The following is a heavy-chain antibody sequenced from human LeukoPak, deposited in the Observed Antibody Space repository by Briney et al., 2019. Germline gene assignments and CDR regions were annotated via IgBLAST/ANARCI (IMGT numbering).Heavy chain of an antibody. CDR3: AKDRANWAIDD. J-gene: IGHJ4*02. V-gene: IGHV3-33*06. Sequence: PGGSLRLSCAASGFTFSNFAMHWARQAPGKGLEWVAVIWHDGSNKYYADSVKGRFTMSRDNSKNTLYLQMDSLRVEDTAIYYCAKDRANWAIDDWGQGTQVTVSS. CDR1: GFTFSNFA. D-gene: IGHD3-16*01. CDR2: IWHDGSNK.